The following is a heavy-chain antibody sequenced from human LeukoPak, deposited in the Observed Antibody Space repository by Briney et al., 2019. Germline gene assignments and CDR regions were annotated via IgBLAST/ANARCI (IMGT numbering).Heavy chain of an antibody. D-gene: IGHD2-21*02. CDR1: GFTFSSYT. CDR2: ISNSGRNT. CDR3: ARARGYCAADCSRYAFDY. Sequence: GGSLRLSCAASGFTFSSYTMIWVRQAPGKGLEWVSTISNSGRNTFYTDSVRGRFTISSDNSKNPLYLQMNSLRARDTPVHSCARARGYCAADCSRYAFDYWGQGTLVTVSS. J-gene: IGHJ4*02. V-gene: IGHV3-23*01.